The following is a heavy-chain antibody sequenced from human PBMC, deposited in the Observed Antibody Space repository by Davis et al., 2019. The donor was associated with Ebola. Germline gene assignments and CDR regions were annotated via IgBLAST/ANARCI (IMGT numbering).Heavy chain of an antibody. CDR2: INPHNANT. V-gene: IGHV1-18*04. Sequence: ASVKVSCKASGYTFTNYGITWVRQAPGQGLEWMVLINPHNANTNYAQNVQGRVIMTSDTATTTAYMEVGSLRSDDTAVYYCARAQFPTTSDHWGQGTLVTVSS. CDR3: ARAQFPTTSDH. D-gene: IGHD1-1*01. CDR1: GYTFTNYG. J-gene: IGHJ4*02.